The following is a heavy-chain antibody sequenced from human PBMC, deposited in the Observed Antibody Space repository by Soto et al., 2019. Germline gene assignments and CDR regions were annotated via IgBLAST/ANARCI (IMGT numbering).Heavy chain of an antibody. Sequence: QVQLVQSGAEVKKPGSSVRVSCKASGDTFTFYSINWVRQAPGLGLEWMGRINPILSMSNYAQRFQGRVTMTEDKSTSTAYMELSSMRSEDTAMYYCVSSYGSGYRAFDYWGQGALVTVAS. D-gene: IGHD3-10*01. CDR3: VSSYGSGYRAFDY. V-gene: IGHV1-69*02. CDR2: INPILSMS. J-gene: IGHJ4*02. CDR1: GDTFTFYS.